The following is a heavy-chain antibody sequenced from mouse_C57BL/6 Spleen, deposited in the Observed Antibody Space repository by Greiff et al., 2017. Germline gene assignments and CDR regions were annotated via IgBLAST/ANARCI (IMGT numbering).Heavy chain of an antibody. CDR1: GYAFSSYW. V-gene: IGHV1-80*01. J-gene: IGHJ2*01. Sequence: VKLMESGAELVKPGASVKISCKASGYAFSSYWMNWVKQRPGKGLEWIGQIYPGDGDTNYNGKFKGKATLTADKSSSTAYMQLSSLTSGDSAVYFCARGDYSGYFGYWGQGTTLTVSS. CDR2: IYPGDGDT. CDR3: ARGDYSGYFGY. D-gene: IGHD1-1*01.